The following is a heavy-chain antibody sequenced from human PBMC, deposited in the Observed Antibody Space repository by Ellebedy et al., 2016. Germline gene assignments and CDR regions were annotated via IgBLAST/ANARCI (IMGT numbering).Heavy chain of an antibody. Sequence: ASVKVSXKASGYTFTTYYIHWLRQAPGRGLEWMGWINANSGGTVYEDQFQGRVTMTRDTSITTAYMELRTLMSDDTAVYYCARDVALSVYGVYVFDSWGQGTLVTVSS. V-gene: IGHV1-2*02. J-gene: IGHJ4*02. CDR2: INANSGGT. D-gene: IGHD5/OR15-5a*01. CDR1: GYTFTTYY. CDR3: ARDVALSVYGVYVFDS.